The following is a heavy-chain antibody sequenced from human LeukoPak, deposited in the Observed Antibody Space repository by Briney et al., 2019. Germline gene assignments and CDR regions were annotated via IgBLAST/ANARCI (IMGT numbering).Heavy chain of an antibody. D-gene: IGHD2/OR15-2a*01. V-gene: IGHV3-7*04. CDR1: GFTFRNYW. J-gene: IGHJ6*03. CDR3: ARNSNRYMDV. CDR2: IKEDGSEK. Sequence: GGSLRLSCAASGFTFRNYWMRWVRQAPGNGLEWVANIKEDGSEKYYVDSVKGRFTISRDNAKNSLYLQMNSLRAEDTAVYYCARNSNRYMDVWGKGTTVTVSS.